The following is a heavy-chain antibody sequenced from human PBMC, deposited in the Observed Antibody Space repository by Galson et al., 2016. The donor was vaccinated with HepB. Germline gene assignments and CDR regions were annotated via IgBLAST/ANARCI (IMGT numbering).Heavy chain of an antibody. D-gene: IGHD1-26*01. V-gene: IGHV3-30*18. CDR1: GFTFSTYG. Sequence: SLRLSCAASGFTFSTYGMHWVRQAPGKGLEWVSVISYDGSHKYYADSVKGRFTISRDISKNTLYLQMNSLRAEDTAVYYCAKNSLRVIVGAADYWGQGTLVTVSS. CDR2: ISYDGSHK. J-gene: IGHJ4*02. CDR3: AKNSLRVIVGAADY.